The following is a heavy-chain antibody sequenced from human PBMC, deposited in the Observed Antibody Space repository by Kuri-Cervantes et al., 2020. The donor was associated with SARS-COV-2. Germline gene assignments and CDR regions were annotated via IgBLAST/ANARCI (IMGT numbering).Heavy chain of an antibody. CDR3: ARSDSSSDFDY. CDR1: GGSISSYY. J-gene: IGHJ4*02. CDR2: IYYSGST. Sequence: SETLSLTCTVSGGSISSYYWSWIRQPPGKGLEWIGYIYYSGSTNYNPPLKSRVTISVDTSKNQFSLKLSSVTAADTAVYYCARSDSSSDFDYWGQGTLVTVSS. D-gene: IGHD6-6*01. V-gene: IGHV4-59*12.